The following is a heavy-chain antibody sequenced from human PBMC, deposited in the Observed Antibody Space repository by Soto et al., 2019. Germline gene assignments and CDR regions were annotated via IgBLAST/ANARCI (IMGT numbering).Heavy chain of an antibody. CDR2: IYYSGNT. CDR3: ARDRRTAGGYYYYYGMDV. D-gene: IGHD2-21*02. V-gene: IGHV4-61*01. J-gene: IGHJ6*02. CDR1: GGSVSSGSYY. Sequence: PXGTLCLTCTVSGGSVSSGSYYWTWIRQPPGKGLEWIGYIYYSGNTNYNPSLKSRVTISVDTSKNQFSLKLSSVTAADTAVYYCARDRRTAGGYYYYYGMDVWGQGTTVTVSS.